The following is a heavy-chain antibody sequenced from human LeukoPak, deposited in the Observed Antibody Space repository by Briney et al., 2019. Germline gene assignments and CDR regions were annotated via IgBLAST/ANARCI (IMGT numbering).Heavy chain of an antibody. CDR2: VSNSGST. Sequence: PSETLSLTCTVSGVSIRDSYWNWIRQPPGKGLEWIGHVSNSGSTNYNPSLKSRVAISADTSKNVFSLKVNSLTAADTAVYYCARVIGYSSSWSTGDWFDPWGQGTLVTVSS. V-gene: IGHV4-59*01. D-gene: IGHD6-13*01. CDR1: GVSIRDSY. J-gene: IGHJ5*02. CDR3: ARVIGYSSSWSTGDWFDP.